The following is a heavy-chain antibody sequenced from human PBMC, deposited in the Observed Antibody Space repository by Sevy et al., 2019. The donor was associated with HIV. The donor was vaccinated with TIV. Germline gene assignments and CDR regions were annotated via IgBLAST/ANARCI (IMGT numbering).Heavy chain of an antibody. J-gene: IGHJ4*02. V-gene: IGHV3-15*01. CDR3: TTNDLIVVVPAAAKHFDY. D-gene: IGHD2-2*01. CDR2: IKSKTDGGTT. Sequence: GGSLRLSCAASGFTFSNAWMSWVRQAPGKGLEWVGRIKSKTDGGTTDYAAPVKGRFTISRDDSKKTLYLQMNSLKTEDTAVYYCTTNDLIVVVPAAAKHFDYWGQGTLVTVSS. CDR1: GFTFSNAW.